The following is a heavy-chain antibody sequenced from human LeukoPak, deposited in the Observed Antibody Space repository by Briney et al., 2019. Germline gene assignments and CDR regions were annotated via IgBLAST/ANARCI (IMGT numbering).Heavy chain of an antibody. V-gene: IGHV1-69*05. Sequence: ASVKVSCKASGGTFSSYAISWVRQAPGQGLEWMGGIIPIFGTANYAQKFQGRVTITTDESTSTAYMELSSLRSEDTAVYCCAGGITGITIFGVATRDWGQGTLVTVSS. CDR1: GGTFSSYA. D-gene: IGHD3-3*01. J-gene: IGHJ4*02. CDR2: IIPIFGTA. CDR3: AGGITGITIFGVATRD.